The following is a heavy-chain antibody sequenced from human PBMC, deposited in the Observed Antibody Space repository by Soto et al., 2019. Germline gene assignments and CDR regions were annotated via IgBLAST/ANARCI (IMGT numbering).Heavy chain of an antibody. Sequence: QVQLVQSGAEVKKPGASVKVSCKASGYTFTTYGITWVRQAPGQGLEWMGWINTYNGKTYYAQKLQGRVTMTTDTTTRTTYMELRSLRSDATAVYYCSRRITFGVVLNGMDVWGQGTTVTVSS. V-gene: IGHV1-18*01. CDR2: INTYNGKT. D-gene: IGHD3-16*01. J-gene: IGHJ6*02. CDR3: SRRITFGVVLNGMDV. CDR1: GYTFTTYG.